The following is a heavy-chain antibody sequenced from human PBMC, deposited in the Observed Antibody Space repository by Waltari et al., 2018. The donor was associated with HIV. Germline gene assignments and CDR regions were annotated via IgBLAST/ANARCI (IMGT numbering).Heavy chain of an antibody. Sequence: QVQLVESGGGVVQPGRSLRLSCAASGFTFSTYGMHWVRQAPGKGLEWVAVISYDGSNKYYADSVRGRFTISRDNSKNTLYLQMNSLRAEDTAVYYCHSSSWYAEGGYWGQGTLVTVSS. V-gene: IGHV3-30*03. J-gene: IGHJ4*02. CDR2: ISYDGSNK. CDR3: HSSSWYAEGGY. D-gene: IGHD6-13*01. CDR1: GFTFSTYG.